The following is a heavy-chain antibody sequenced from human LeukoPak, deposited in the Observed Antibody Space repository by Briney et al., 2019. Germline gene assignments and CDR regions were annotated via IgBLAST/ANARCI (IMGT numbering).Heavy chain of an antibody. CDR2: IKQDGSEE. V-gene: IGHV3-7*03. CDR3: ARGPYSRDNFDY. J-gene: IGHJ4*02. CDR1: GFILSDYW. Sequence: GGSLRLSCAASGFILSDYWVSWVRQAPGKGLEWVADIKQDGSEEYYVDSVKGRFTISRDNAKNSLFLQMNSLRAEDTAVYYCARGPYSRDNFDYWGQGTLVTVSS. D-gene: IGHD6-13*01.